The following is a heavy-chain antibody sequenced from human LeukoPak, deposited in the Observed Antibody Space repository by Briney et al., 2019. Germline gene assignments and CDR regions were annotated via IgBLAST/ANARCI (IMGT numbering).Heavy chain of an antibody. D-gene: IGHD3-10*01. CDR1: GFTLGSDA. Sequence: GGSLRLSCAASGFTLGSDAMSWVLQAPGKGPEWVSAISAEGGSTHYADSVKGRFFISRDTSKNTLYLQMNSLRVEDTAVYYCAKSSYGSGPYYYGMDVWGQGTTVTVSS. CDR3: AKSSYGSGPYYYGMDV. CDR2: ISAEGGST. V-gene: IGHV3-23*01. J-gene: IGHJ6*02.